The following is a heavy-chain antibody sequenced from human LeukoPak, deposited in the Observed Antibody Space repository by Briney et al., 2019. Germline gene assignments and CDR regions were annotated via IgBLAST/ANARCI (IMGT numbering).Heavy chain of an antibody. D-gene: IGHD3-22*01. J-gene: IGHJ5*02. Sequence: PGESLKISCKGSGYSFTSYWIGWVRQMPGKGLEWMGIIYPGDSDTRYSPSFQGQVTISADKSISTAYLQWSSLKASDTAMYYCARIPDSSGYRVNWFDPWGQGTLVTVSS. CDR1: GYSFTSYW. CDR3: ARIPDSSGYRVNWFDP. V-gene: IGHV5-51*01. CDR2: IYPGDSDT.